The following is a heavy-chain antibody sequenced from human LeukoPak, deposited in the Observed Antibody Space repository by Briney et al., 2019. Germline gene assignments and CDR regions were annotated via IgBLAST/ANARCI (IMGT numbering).Heavy chain of an antibody. CDR3: ARWGARDYYYYMDV. V-gene: IGHV4-59*01. CDR2: IYYSGST. CDR1: GFTFSSYG. J-gene: IGHJ6*03. Sequence: PGGSLRLSCAASGFTFSSYGMHWIRQPPGKGLEWIGYIYYSGSTNYNPSLKSRVTISVDTSKNQFSLKLSSVTAADTAVYYCARWGARDYYYYMDVWGKGTTVTVSS. D-gene: IGHD1-26*01.